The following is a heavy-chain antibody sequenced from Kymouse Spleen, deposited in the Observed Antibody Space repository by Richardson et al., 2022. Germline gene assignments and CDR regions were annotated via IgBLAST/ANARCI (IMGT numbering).Heavy chain of an antibody. CDR3: TTLTAVAGTDFDY. V-gene: IGHV3-15*01. Sequence: EVQLVESGGGLVKPGGSLRLSCAASGFTFSNAWMSWVRQAPGKGLEWVGRIKSKTDGGTTDYAAPVKGRFTISRDDSKNTLYLQMNSLKTEDTAVYYCTTLTAVAGTDFDYWGQGTLVTVSS. CDR1: GFTFSNAW. J-gene: IGHJ4*02. D-gene: IGHD6-19*01. CDR2: IKSKTDGGTT.